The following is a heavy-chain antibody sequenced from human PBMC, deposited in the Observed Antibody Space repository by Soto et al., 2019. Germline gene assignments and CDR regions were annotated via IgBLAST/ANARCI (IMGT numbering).Heavy chain of an antibody. Sequence: QVQLQQSGPRLVKPSETLSLTCTVSSGPDRSHNWGWIRQPPGRGLEWIGYVYYTGDTAYNPSLRGRVTISAYTSTNDISLTLNSVTAADTSVYYCLRQGIDYLHGLEDVWGQGTTVSVSS. V-gene: IGHV4-59*08. D-gene: IGHD4-17*01. J-gene: IGHJ6*02. CDR2: VYYTGDT. CDR1: SGPDRSHN. CDR3: LRQGIDYLHGLEDV.